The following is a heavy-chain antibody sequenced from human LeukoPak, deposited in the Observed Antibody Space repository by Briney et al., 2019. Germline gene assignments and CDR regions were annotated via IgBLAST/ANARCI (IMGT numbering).Heavy chain of an antibody. CDR3: ARGGAYYDFWSGYYTDWFDP. CDR2: INHSGST. D-gene: IGHD3-3*01. J-gene: IGHJ5*02. CDR1: GGSFSGYY. V-gene: IGHV4-34*01. Sequence: SETLSLTCAVYGGSFSGYYWSWIRQPPGKGLEWIGEINHSGSTNYNPSLKSRVIISVDTSKNQFSLKLSSVTAADTAVYYCARGGAYYDFWSGYYTDWFDPWGQGTLVTVSS.